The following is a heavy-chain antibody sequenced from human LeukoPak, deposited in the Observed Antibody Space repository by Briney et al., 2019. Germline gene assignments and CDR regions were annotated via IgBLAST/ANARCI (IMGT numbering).Heavy chain of an antibody. J-gene: IGHJ4*02. CDR2: ISYDGSNK. V-gene: IGHV3-30-3*01. D-gene: IGHD3-10*01. Sequence: PGGSLRLSCAASGFTFSTYALHWVRQAPGKGLEWVAVISYDGSNKYYADSVKGRFSISRDSSKNTLYLQMNSLRAEDTAVYYCAGSYYNVFDYWGQGTLVTVSS. CDR1: GFTFSTYA. CDR3: AGSYYNVFDY.